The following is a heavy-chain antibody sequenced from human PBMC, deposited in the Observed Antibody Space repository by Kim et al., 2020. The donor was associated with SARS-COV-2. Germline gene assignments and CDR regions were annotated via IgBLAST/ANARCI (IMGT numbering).Heavy chain of an antibody. V-gene: IGHV3-23*01. CDR2: ISGSGSIT. CDR3: AKVLIYGSGAFDL. Sequence: GGSLRLSCAASGFTITNFAMTWVRQAPGKGLEWVSAISGSGSITNYADSVKGRFTISRDNSKNTLYLQMNSLRAEDTAVYYCAKVLIYGSGAFDLWGRGTLVTVSS. CDR1: GFTITNFA. D-gene: IGHD3-10*01. J-gene: IGHJ2*01.